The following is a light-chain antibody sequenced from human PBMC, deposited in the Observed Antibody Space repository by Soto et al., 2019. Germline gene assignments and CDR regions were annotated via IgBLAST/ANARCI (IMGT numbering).Light chain of an antibody. CDR2: KAS. V-gene: IGKV1-5*03. CDR1: QTIDSW. CDR3: QHYNSYSEA. Sequence: DIQMTQSPSTLSASVGDRVTITCRASQTIDSWLACYQQRPGKAPKLLIYKASTLKSGVPSRFSGSGSGTEFTLTISSLQPDDFATYYCQHYNSYSEAFGQGTKVDIK. J-gene: IGKJ1*01.